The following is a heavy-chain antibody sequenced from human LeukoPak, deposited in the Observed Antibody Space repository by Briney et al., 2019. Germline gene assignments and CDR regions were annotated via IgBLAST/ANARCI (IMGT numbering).Heavy chain of an antibody. CDR1: GFTFSSYG. CDR2: IWYDGTKK. D-gene: IGHD3-16*01. CDR3: ARSDDSDY. Sequence: KPGGSLRLSCAASGFTFSSYGMHWVRQAPGKGLEWVAVIWYDGTKKYYADSVKGRFIISRDNSKSTLYFQMNSLRAEDTALYYCARSDDSDYWGQGTLVTVSS. V-gene: IGHV3-33*01. J-gene: IGHJ4*02.